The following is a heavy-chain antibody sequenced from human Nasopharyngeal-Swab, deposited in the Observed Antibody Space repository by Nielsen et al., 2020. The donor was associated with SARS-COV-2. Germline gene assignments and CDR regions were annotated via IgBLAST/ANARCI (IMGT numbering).Heavy chain of an antibody. J-gene: IGHJ6*02. CDR1: GFTFSNCN. D-gene: IGHD3-3*01. Sequence: GGSLRLSCAASGFTFSNCNMNWVRQAPGKGLEWVSSISSSTTYIYYADSVKGRFTISRDNAKNSLYLQMNSLRAEDTAVYYCARDGLDYDFWSAYFMDVWGQGTTVTVSS. CDR3: ARDGLDYDFWSAYFMDV. V-gene: IGHV3-21*01. CDR2: ISSSTTYI.